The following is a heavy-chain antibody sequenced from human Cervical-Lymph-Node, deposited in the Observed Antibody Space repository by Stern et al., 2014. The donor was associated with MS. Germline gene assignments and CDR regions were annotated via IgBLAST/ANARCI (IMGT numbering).Heavy chain of an antibody. CDR1: GGSISRSKW. CDR3: ASGHDAFAL. Sequence: QLQLQESGPGVVKPSGTLSLTCVVSGGSISRSKWRSWVRQPPGKGLEWIGEVSHLGSTNYNPSLKSRVAISLDKPNNQVSLKMDSVTAADTAVYYCASGHDAFALWGQGTLVTVSS. J-gene: IGHJ3*01. CDR2: VSHLGST. V-gene: IGHV4-4*02.